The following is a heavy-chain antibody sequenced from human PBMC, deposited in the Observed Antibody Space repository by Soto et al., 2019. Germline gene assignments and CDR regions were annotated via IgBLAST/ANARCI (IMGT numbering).Heavy chain of an antibody. Sequence: GESLKISCKGSGYSFTNYWIGWVRQMPRKGLEWMGIIYPGDSDTRYSPSFQGQVTISADKSISTAYLQWSSLKASDTAMYYCARYNYGGPAKYYYYGMDVWGQGTTVTVSS. CDR1: GYSFTNYW. J-gene: IGHJ6*02. V-gene: IGHV5-51*01. CDR3: ARYNYGGPAKYYYYGMDV. D-gene: IGHD4-17*01. CDR2: IYPGDSDT.